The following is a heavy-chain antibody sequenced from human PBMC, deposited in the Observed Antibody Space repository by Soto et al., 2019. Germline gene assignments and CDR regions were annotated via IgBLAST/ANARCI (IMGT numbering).Heavy chain of an antibody. Sequence: SETLSLTCTVSGGSISSGGYYWSWIRQHPGKGLEWIGYIYYSGSTYYNPSLKSRVTISVDTAKNQFSLKLSSVTAADTAVYYCASESGEDDFWSGARQFDPWGQGXLVTVSS. CDR1: GGSISSGGYY. D-gene: IGHD3-3*01. CDR3: ASESGEDDFWSGARQFDP. V-gene: IGHV4-31*03. CDR2: IYYSGST. J-gene: IGHJ5*02.